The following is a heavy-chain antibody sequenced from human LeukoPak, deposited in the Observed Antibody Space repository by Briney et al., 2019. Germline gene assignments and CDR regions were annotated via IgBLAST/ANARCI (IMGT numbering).Heavy chain of an antibody. CDR3: ARGRELRKPMARGVYMDV. CDR2: IKQDGSEK. Sequence: GGSLRLSCAASGFTFSSYWMSWVRQAPGKGLEWVANIKQDGSEKYYVDSVKGRFTISRDNAKNSLYLQMNSLRAEDTAVYYCARGRELRKPMARGVYMDVWGKGTTVTVSS. CDR1: GFTFSSYW. D-gene: IGHD3-10*01. V-gene: IGHV3-7*01. J-gene: IGHJ6*03.